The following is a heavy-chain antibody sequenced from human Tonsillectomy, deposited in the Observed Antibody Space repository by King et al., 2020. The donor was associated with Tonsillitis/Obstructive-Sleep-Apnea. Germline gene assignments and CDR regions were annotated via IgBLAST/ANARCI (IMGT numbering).Heavy chain of an antibody. Sequence: LQLRESGPGLVKPSETLSLTCTVSGGSISSSSYYWGWIRQPPGKGLEWIGSIYYSGSTYYNPSLKSRVTISVDTSKNQFSLKLSSVTAADTAVYYCARTYITIFGVVITSYYFDYWGQGTLVTVSS. V-gene: IGHV4-39*01. CDR2: IYYSGST. CDR1: GGSISSSSYY. D-gene: IGHD3-3*01. CDR3: ARTYITIFGVVITSYYFDY. J-gene: IGHJ4*02.